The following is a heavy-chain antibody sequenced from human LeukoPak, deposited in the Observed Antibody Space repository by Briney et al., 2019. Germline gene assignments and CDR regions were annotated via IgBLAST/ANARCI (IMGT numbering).Heavy chain of an antibody. D-gene: IGHD1-7*01. CDR2: ISSSSSYI. V-gene: IGHV3-21*01. CDR3: ARGYNWNYNYFDY. J-gene: IGHJ4*02. Sequence: PGGSLRLSCAASGFTFSSYSMNWVRQAPGKGLEWVSSISSSSSYIYYADSVKGRFTISRNNAKNSLYLQMNSLRAEDTAVYYCARGYNWNYNYFDYWGQGTLVTVSS. CDR1: GFTFSSYS.